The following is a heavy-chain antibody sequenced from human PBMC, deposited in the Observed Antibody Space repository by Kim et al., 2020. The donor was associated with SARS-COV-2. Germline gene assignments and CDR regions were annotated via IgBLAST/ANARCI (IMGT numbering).Heavy chain of an antibody. V-gene: IGHV4-59*08. Sequence: ISHHYWMWMRQPPRKELEWIGSIYYSGGPIDKSYLRSRVTISVDTSKNQFSLRVSSVTAADTAVYYCARHVGSSSWLVQNNWFDSWGQGTL. CDR2: IYYSGGP. CDR3: ARHVGSSSWLVQNNWFDS. D-gene: IGHD6-13*01. J-gene: IGHJ5*01. CDR1: ISHHY.